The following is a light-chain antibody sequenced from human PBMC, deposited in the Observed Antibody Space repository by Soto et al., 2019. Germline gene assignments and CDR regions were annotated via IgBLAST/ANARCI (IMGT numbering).Light chain of an antibody. V-gene: IGLV2-14*01. CDR3: TSYTGANTVL. J-gene: IGLJ2*01. CDR2: EVI. Sequence: QSVLTQPASVSGSPGQSITISCTGTSSDVGRYNYVSWYQQHPGKAPKLIIYEVINRPSGVSSRFSASKSGSTASLTISGLQAEDEAAYYCTSYTGANTVLFGGGTQLTVL. CDR1: SSDVGRYNY.